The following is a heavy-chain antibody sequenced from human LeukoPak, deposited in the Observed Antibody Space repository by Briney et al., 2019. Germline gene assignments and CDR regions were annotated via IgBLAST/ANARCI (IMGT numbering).Heavy chain of an antibody. CDR3: AMIKEG. D-gene: IGHD3-22*01. V-gene: IGHV3-74*01. CDR2: IYSDGRTR. Sequence: GGSLRLSCAASGFTFSNNWMHWVRQAPGKGLVWVSRIYSDGRTRTYADSVKGRLTISRDNAKNTLYLQMNSLRAEDTAVYYCAMIKEGWGQGTLVTVSS. J-gene: IGHJ4*02. CDR1: GFTFSNNW.